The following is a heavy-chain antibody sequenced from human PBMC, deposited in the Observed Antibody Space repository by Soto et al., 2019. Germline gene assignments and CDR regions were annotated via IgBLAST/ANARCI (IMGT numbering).Heavy chain of an antibody. CDR2: ISSSSSTI. CDR1: GFTFSSYS. CDR3: ARDPVDSFISDTPDNEIDT. D-gene: IGHD3-22*01. Sequence: PGGSLRLSCAASGFTFSSYSMNWVRQAPGKGLEWVSYISSSSSTIYYADSVKGRFTISRDNAKNSLYLQTNSLRDEDTAVYYCARDPVDSFISDTPDNEIDTLSQRDVLTVSA. J-gene: IGHJ5*02. V-gene: IGHV3-48*02.